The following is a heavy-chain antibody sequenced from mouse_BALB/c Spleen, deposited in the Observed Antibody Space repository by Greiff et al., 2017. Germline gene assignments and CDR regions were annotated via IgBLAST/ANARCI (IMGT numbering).Heavy chain of an antibody. J-gene: IGHJ2*01. V-gene: IGHV1S81*02. D-gene: IGHD1-2*01. CDR1: GYTFTSYW. CDR2: INPSNGRT. Sequence: QVQLKQPGAELVKPGASVKLSCKASGYTFTSYWMHWVKQRPGQGLEWIGEINPSNGRTNYNEKFKSKATLTVDKSSSTAYMQLSSLTSEDSAVYYCARGSLLRLRFDYWGQGTTLTVSS. CDR3: ARGSLLRLRFDY.